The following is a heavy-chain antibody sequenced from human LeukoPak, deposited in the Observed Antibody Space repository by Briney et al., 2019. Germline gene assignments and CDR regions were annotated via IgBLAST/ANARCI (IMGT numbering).Heavy chain of an antibody. Sequence: SGPTLVKPTQTLTLTCTFSGFSLSTRGVGVGWIRQPPGRAPAWLAPIYWNNDNRYSPSLKSRLTITKDTSKNQVVLTMTNMDPVDTATYYCASSRYDILTGHYNFDYWGQGTLVTVSS. CDR1: GFSLSTRGVG. D-gene: IGHD3-9*01. V-gene: IGHV2-5*01. CDR2: IYWNNDN. J-gene: IGHJ4*02. CDR3: ASSRYDILTGHYNFDY.